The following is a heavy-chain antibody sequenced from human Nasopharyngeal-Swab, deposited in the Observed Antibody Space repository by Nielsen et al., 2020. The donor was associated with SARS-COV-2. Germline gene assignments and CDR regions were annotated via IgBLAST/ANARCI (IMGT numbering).Heavy chain of an antibody. Sequence: GESLKISCKGSGYSFTNYWIGWVRQMPGKGLEWMGIIYPGDSDTRYSPSFQGQVTISADKSISTAYLQWSSLKASDTAMYYCARSGDQNYYYYGMDVWGQGTTVTVSS. J-gene: IGHJ6*02. CDR2: IYPGDSDT. CDR3: ARSGDQNYYYYGMDV. V-gene: IGHV5-51*01. CDR1: GYSFTNYW. D-gene: IGHD2-21*02.